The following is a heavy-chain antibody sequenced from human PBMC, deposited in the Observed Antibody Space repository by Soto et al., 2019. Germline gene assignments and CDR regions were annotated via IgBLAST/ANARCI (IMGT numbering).Heavy chain of an antibody. J-gene: IGHJ6*02. CDR3: ARDKDPPYGDYAHYYYYGMAV. CDR1: GGSISTYC. Sequence: PSETLSLTCTVSGGSISTYCWSWIRQPPGKGLEWIGYIYYSGSTNYNPSLKSRVTISIDTSKNQFSLKVRSVTAADTAVYYCARDKDPPYGDYAHYYYYGMAVWGQGTTVTVSS. V-gene: IGHV4-59*01. CDR2: IYYSGST. D-gene: IGHD4-17*01.